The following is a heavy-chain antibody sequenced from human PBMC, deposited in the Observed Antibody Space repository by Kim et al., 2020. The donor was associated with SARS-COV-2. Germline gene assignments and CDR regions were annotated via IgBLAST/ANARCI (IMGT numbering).Heavy chain of an antibody. CDR3: AKAREESFDY. CDR2: ICNDGTYQ. J-gene: IGHJ4*02. CDR1: GFSFNNRS. Sequence: GGSLRLSCAASGFSFNNRSMHWVRQAPGKGLEWVSVICNDGTYQYYADSVRGRFTISRDNYKNTVDLQMNSLRVDDTAVYYCAKAREESFDYWGQGTLVTVSS. V-gene: IGHV3-33*06.